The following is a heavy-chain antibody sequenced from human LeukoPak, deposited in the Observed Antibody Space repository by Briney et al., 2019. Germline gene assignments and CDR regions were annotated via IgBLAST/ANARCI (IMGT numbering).Heavy chain of an antibody. V-gene: IGHV4-59*01. J-gene: IGHJ4*02. CDR1: GGSISSYY. CDR2: IYYSGST. D-gene: IGHD5-24*01. CDR3: ARADMATNPFDY. Sequence: PSETLSLTCTVSGGSISSYYWSWIRQPPGKGLEWIGYIYYSGSTKYNPSLTSRVTISVDTSKNQFSLNLSSVTAADTAVYYSARADMATNPFDYWGQGTLVTVSS.